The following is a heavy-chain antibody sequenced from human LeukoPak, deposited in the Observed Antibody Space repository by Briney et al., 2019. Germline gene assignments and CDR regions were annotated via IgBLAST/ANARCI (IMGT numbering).Heavy chain of an antibody. CDR2: IKSKTAGGTT. CDR3: TTECAYYYDSSGYDPYYFDY. J-gene: IGHJ4*02. V-gene: IGHV3-15*01. Sequence: ETLSLTCTVSGGSISSYYWSWIRQPPGKGLEWVGRIKSKTAGGTTDYAAPVKGRFTISRDDSKNTLYLQMNSLKTEDTTVYYCTTECAYYYDSSGYDPYYFDYWGQGTLVTVSS. D-gene: IGHD3-22*01. CDR1: GGSISSYY.